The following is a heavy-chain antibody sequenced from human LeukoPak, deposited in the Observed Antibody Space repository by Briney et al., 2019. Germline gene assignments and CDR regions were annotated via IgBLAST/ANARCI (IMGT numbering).Heavy chain of an antibody. Sequence: SGTLSPTWTVAGGSLGRDNWGGWVRQPPGKGLEWIGEIHHSGSTNYNPSLKSRVTISVDKSENQFSLKLTSVTAADTAVYYCARPYYYFIDVWGRGTTVTVSS. V-gene: IGHV4-4*02. CDR1: GGSLGRDNW. CDR3: ARPYYYFIDV. CDR2: IHHSGST. J-gene: IGHJ6*03.